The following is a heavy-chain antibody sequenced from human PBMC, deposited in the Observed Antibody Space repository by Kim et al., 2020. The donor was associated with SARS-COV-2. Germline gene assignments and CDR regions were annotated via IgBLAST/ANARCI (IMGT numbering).Heavy chain of an antibody. CDR3: ARVKPGTAMVTGWFDP. CDR2: ISAYNGNT. CDR1: GYTFTSYG. D-gene: IGHD5-18*01. Sequence: ASVKVSCKASGYTFTSYGISWVRQAPGQGLEWMGWISAYNGNTNYAQKLQGRVTMTTDTSTSTAYMELRSLRSDDTAVYYCARVKPGTAMVTGWFDPWGQGTLVTVSS. J-gene: IGHJ5*02. V-gene: IGHV1-18*01.